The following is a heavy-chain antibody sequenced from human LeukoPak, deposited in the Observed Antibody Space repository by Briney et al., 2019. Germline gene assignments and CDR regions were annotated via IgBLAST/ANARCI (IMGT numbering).Heavy chain of an antibody. D-gene: IGHD5-18*01. J-gene: IGHJ4*02. CDR2: INHSGST. Sequence: SETLSLTCAVYGGSFSGYYWSWIRQPPGKGLEWIGEINHSGSTNYNPSLKSRVTISVDTSKNQFSLKLSSATAADTAVYYCARAGSYGYDYWGQGTLVTVSS. CDR3: ARAGSYGYDY. V-gene: IGHV4-34*01. CDR1: GGSFSGYY.